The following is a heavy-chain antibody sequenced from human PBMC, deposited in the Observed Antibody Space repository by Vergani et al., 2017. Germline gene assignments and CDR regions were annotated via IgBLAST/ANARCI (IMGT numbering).Heavy chain of an antibody. V-gene: IGHV3-11*05. Sequence: QVQLVESGGGLVKPGGSLRLSCAASGFTFSDYYMSWIRQAPGKGLEWVSYISSSSSYTNYAESVKGRFTISRDNAKNSLYLQMNSLRAADTAVYYCARDSSIAARPIFDYWGQGTLVTVSS. CDR1: GFTFSDYY. J-gene: IGHJ4*02. CDR2: ISSSSSYT. CDR3: ARDSSIAARPIFDY. D-gene: IGHD6-6*01.